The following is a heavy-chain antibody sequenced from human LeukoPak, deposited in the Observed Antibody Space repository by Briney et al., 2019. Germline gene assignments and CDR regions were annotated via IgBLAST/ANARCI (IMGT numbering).Heavy chain of an antibody. Sequence: PGGSLRLSCAASGFTFSSYEMNWVRQAPGKGLEWVSYISSSGSTRYYADSVKGRFTISRDNAKNSLYLQMDSLRAEDTAVYYCARDSDKYYYYMDVWGKGSTVTISS. CDR1: GFTFSSYE. V-gene: IGHV3-48*03. CDR3: ARDSDKYYYYMDV. CDR2: ISSSGSTR. D-gene: IGHD3-9*01. J-gene: IGHJ6*03.